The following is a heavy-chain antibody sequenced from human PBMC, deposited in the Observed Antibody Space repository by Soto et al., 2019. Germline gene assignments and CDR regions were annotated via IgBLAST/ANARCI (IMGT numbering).Heavy chain of an antibody. CDR2: IKSKTDGGTT. V-gene: IGHV3-15*07. Sequence: GGSLRLSCAASGFTFSNAWMNWVRQAPGKGLEWVGRIKSKTDGGTTDYAAPVKGRFTISRDDSKNTLYLQMNILKTEDTAVYYCTTTLSSPHRFLEWLPRYYYYYGMDVWGQGTTVTVSS. J-gene: IGHJ6*02. CDR1: GFTFSNAW. CDR3: TTTLSSPHRFLEWLPRYYYYYGMDV. D-gene: IGHD3-3*01.